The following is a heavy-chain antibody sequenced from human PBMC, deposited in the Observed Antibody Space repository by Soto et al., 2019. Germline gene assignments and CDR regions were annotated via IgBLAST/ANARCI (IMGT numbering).Heavy chain of an antibody. Sequence: PSETLSLTCTVSGGSISSHYWSWVRHAPGKGLEWIGHIYYRGSTTYNPSLRSRSTISVDTSNNQFSLKLNSVTTADTAVYYCARDGREASGMDVWGQGTKVTVSS. CDR1: GGSISSHY. CDR3: ARDGREASGMDV. CDR2: IYYRGST. J-gene: IGHJ6*02. D-gene: IGHD1-26*01. V-gene: IGHV4-59*11.